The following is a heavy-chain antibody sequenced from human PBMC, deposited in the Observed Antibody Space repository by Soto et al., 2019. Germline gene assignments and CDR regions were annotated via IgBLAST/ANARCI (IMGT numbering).Heavy chain of an antibody. D-gene: IGHD6-13*01. CDR3: ARTAAAGFKVPRLDS. CDR1: GFIFNSYS. J-gene: IGHJ4*02. V-gene: IGHV3-30*04. Sequence: QVQLVESGGGAVQPGRSLRLACAASGFIFNSYSMYWVRQAPGKGLERVAVISHDGNKMYYADSVKGRFTISRDNSKNTVYLQMNTLRREDTALYYCARTAAAGFKVPRLDSWGQGTRVTVSS. CDR2: ISHDGNKM.